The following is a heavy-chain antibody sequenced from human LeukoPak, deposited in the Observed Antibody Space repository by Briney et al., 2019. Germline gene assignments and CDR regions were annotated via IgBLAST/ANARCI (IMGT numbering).Heavy chain of an antibody. CDR1: GYTFTSYA. Sequence: ASVKVSCKASGYTFTSYAMNWVRQAPGQGLEWMGWINTNTGNPTYAQGFTGRFVFSLDTSVSTAYLQISSLKAEDTALYYCARDNPGDYGDIRDDYFDYWGQGTLVTVSS. CDR2: INTNTGNP. J-gene: IGHJ4*02. V-gene: IGHV7-4-1*02. CDR3: ARDNPGDYGDIRDDYFDY. D-gene: IGHD4-17*01.